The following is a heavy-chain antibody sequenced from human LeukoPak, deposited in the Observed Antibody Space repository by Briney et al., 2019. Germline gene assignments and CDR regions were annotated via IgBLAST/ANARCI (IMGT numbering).Heavy chain of an antibody. Sequence: KTSETLSLTCTVSGGSISSYYWSWIRQPPGKGLEWIGYIYYSGSTNYNPFLKSRVTISVDTSKNQFSLKLSSVTAADTAVYYCARESAPQTYCSSTSCYWNYFDYWGQGTLVTVSS. CDR3: ARESAPQTYCSSTSCYWNYFDY. CDR2: IYYSGST. CDR1: GGSISSYY. J-gene: IGHJ4*02. V-gene: IGHV4-59*01. D-gene: IGHD2-2*01.